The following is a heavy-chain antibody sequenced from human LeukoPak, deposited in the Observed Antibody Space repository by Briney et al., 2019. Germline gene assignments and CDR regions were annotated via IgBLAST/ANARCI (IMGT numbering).Heavy chain of an antibody. Sequence: SQTLSLTCTVSGGSISSGDYYWSWIGQPPGKGLEWIGYIYYSRSTYYNPSLKSRVTISVDTSKNQFSLKLSSVTAADTAVYYCARDSGYSSGWRYYYYGMDVWGQGTTVTVSS. J-gene: IGHJ6*02. CDR1: GGSISSGDYY. V-gene: IGHV4-30-4*01. CDR3: ARDSGYSSGWRYYYYGMDV. D-gene: IGHD6-19*01. CDR2: IYYSRST.